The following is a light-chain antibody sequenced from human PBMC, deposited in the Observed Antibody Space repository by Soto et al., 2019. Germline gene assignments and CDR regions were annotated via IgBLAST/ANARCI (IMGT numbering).Light chain of an antibody. CDR3: QQANSFPWT. V-gene: IGKV1-12*01. CDR2: AAS. Sequence: IQMTQSPSSVSASVGDRVTMTCRASQGVGGWLAWYQQKPGKPPELLIYAASNLQSGVPSRFSGSGSGTDFTLTISSLQPEDFATYYCQQANSFPWTFGQGTKVDIK. J-gene: IGKJ1*01. CDR1: QGVGGW.